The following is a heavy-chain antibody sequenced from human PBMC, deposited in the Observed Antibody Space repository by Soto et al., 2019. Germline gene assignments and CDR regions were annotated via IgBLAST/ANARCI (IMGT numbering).Heavy chain of an antibody. Sequence: ASVKVSCKASGYTFTSYDINWVRQATGQGLEWMGWMNPNSGNTGYAQKFQGRVTMTEDTSTDTAYMELSSLRSEDTAVYYCATSELRYCSGGSCSAPYYYYYMDVWGKGTTVTVSS. V-gene: IGHV1-8*01. CDR2: MNPNSGNT. D-gene: IGHD2-15*01. CDR3: ATSELRYCSGGSCSAPYYYYYMDV. J-gene: IGHJ6*03. CDR1: GYTFTSYD.